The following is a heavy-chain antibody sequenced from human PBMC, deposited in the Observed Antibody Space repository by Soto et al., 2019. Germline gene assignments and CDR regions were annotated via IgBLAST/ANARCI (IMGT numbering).Heavy chain of an antibody. CDR2: IYWDDDK. Sequence: QITLKESGPTLVKPTQTLTLTCTFSGFSLSTSGVGVGWIRQPPGKALEWLALIYWDDDKRYSPSLKSRLTITKDTSKNQVVLTMTNMDPVDTATYYCAHRRGDGVVVVADFDYWGQGTLVTVSS. CDR3: AHRRGDGVVVVADFDY. D-gene: IGHD2-15*01. J-gene: IGHJ4*02. CDR1: GFSLSTSGVG. V-gene: IGHV2-5*02.